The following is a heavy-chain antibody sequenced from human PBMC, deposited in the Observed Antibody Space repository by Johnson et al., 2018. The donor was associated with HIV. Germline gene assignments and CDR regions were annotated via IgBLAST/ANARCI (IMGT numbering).Heavy chain of an antibody. CDR3: ARGCRDGYTCDAFDI. D-gene: IGHD5-24*01. CDR2: LSSGGDT. CDR1: GLSVSNNY. V-gene: IGHV3-66*01. Sequence: VQLVESGGGLVQPGGSLRLSCAASGLSVSNNYMTWVRQAPGKGLEWVSILSSGGDTWYAGSVTGRFTISRDNSKNTLYLQLNSLKAADTAVYYCARGCRDGYTCDAFDIWGQGTMVTVSS. J-gene: IGHJ3*02.